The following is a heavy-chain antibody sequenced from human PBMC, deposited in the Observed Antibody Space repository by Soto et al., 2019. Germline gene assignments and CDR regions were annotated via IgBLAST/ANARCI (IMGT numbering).Heavy chain of an antibody. Sequence: PSETLSLACAVSGGSISSGGYSWSWIRQPPGKGLEWIGYMYHSGSTYYNPSLKSRVTISIDRSKNQFSLKLSSVTAADTAVYYCARVQDYWGQGTLVMVSS. J-gene: IGHJ4*02. CDR1: GGSISSGGYS. D-gene: IGHD1-1*01. V-gene: IGHV4-30-2*01. CDR2: MYHSGST. CDR3: ARVQDY.